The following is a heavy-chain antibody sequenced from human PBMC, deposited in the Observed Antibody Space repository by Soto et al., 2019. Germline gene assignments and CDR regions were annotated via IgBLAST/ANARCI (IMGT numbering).Heavy chain of an antibody. J-gene: IGHJ5*02. CDR2: INAGNGNT. D-gene: IGHD5-12*01. CDR3: ARAISGYVT. V-gene: IGHV1-3*01. Sequence: QVQLVQSGAEVKKPGASVKVSCKASGITFSTYAIHWVRQAPGQRLEWMGWINAGNGNTRYSQKFQGRVTLTRDTSARTAYMDLSSLRSEVTAIYYCARAISGYVTWGQGTLVTVSS. CDR1: GITFSTYA.